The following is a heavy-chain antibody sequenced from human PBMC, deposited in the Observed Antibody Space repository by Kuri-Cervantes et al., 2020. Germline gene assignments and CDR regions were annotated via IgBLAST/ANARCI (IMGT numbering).Heavy chain of an antibody. D-gene: IGHD3-10*01. V-gene: IGHV3-21*01. CDR3: ARDHRIGGYITMVRGVISLPTLYYYYGMDV. CDR2: ISSSSSYI. Sequence: LSLTCAASGFTFSSYSMNWVRQAPGKGLEWVSSISSSSSYIYYADSVKGRFTISRDNAKNSLYLQMNSLRAEDTAVYYCARDHRIGGYITMVRGVISLPTLYYYYGMDVWGQGTTVTVSS. CDR1: GFTFSSYS. J-gene: IGHJ6*02.